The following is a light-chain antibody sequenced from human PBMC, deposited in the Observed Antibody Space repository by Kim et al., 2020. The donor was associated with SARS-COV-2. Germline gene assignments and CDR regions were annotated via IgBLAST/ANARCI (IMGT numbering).Light chain of an antibody. CDR1: RIGWKS. J-gene: IGLJ1*01. CDR2: YDS. Sequence: GEPGKRTCGGSRIGWKSVHWDQQEPGQGPVLVIYYDSDRPSGVPERFSGYSSGNAVTLTSGSVEAGDEADYYCQVWDTDSDHYVFATGTKVTVL. V-gene: IGLV3-21*04. CDR3: QVWDTDSDHYV.